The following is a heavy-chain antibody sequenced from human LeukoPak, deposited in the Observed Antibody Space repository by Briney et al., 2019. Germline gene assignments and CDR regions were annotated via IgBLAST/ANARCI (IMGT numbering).Heavy chain of an antibody. CDR3: ARDWGYYDSSGYNY. D-gene: IGHD3-22*01. CDR1: GYTFTNYG. Sequence: ASVKVSCKASGYTFTNYGISWVRQAPGQGLEWVGWVSGYNGNTNYAQKVQGRGTMTTDTSTSTASMALRSLRSDDTDVYYCARDWGYYDSSGYNYWGQGTLVTVSS. J-gene: IGHJ4*02. V-gene: IGHV1-18*01. CDR2: VSGYNGNT.